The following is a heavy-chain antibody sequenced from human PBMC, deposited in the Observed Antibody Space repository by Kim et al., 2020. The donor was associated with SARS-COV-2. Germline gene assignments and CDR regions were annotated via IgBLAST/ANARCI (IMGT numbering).Heavy chain of an antibody. CDR2: ISWNSGSI. CDR1: GFTFDDYA. Sequence: GGSLRLSCAASGFTFDDYAMHWVRQAPGKGLEWVSGISWNSGSIGYADSVKGRFTISRDNAKNSLYLQMNSLRAEDTALYYCAKVARTGYSSSWEQYYFDYWGQGTLVTVSS. CDR3: AKVARTGYSSSWEQYYFDY. J-gene: IGHJ4*02. D-gene: IGHD6-13*01. V-gene: IGHV3-9*01.